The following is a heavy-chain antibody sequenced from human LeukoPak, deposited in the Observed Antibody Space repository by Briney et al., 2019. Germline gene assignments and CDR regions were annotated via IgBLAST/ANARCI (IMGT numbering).Heavy chain of an antibody. CDR1: GFTFSSYW. V-gene: IGHV3-30*18. Sequence: GGSLRLSCAASGFTFSSYWMNWARQAPGKGLEWVAVISYDGSNKYYADSVKGRFTISRDNSKNTLYLQMNSLRAEDTAVYYCAKVGDYYDSSGTFDYWGQGTLVTVSS. J-gene: IGHJ4*02. D-gene: IGHD3-22*01. CDR3: AKVGDYYDSSGTFDY. CDR2: ISYDGSNK.